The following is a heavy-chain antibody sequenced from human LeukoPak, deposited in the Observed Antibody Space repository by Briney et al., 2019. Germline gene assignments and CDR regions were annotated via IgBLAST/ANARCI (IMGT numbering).Heavy chain of an antibody. V-gene: IGHV3-30*03. D-gene: IGHD4-17*01. Sequence: GGSLRLSCAASGFTFSSFGMHWVRQAPGKGLEWVAVISYDGSNKYSADSVKGRFTISGDNSKNTLYLQMNSLRAEDTAVYYCATDHGFHYGAYFDYWGQGTLVTVSS. CDR1: GFTFSSFG. CDR2: ISYDGSNK. CDR3: ATDHGFHYGAYFDY. J-gene: IGHJ4*02.